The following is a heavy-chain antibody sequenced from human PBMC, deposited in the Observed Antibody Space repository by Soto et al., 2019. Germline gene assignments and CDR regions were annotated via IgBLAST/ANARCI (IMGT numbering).Heavy chain of an antibody. V-gene: IGHV1-18*01. CDR1: RYTFTSYG. CDR2: ISAYNGNT. D-gene: IGHD4-17*01. CDR3: ARDRGYGELDY. J-gene: IGHJ4*02. Sequence: ASLKVFSKASRYTFTSYGICWVRQAPGQGLEWMGWISAYNGNTNYAQKLQGRVTMTTDTSTSTAYMELRSLRSDDTAVYYCARDRGYGELDYWGQGTLVTSP.